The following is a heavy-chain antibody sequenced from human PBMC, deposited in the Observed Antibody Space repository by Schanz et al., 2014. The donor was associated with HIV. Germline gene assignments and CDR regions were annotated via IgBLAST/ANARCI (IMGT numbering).Heavy chain of an antibody. D-gene: IGHD3-3*01. J-gene: IGHJ6*02. V-gene: IGHV3-30*18. CDR3: AKDQGYDFWSGYYNYYNMDV. CDR2: ISYDGSNK. CDR1: GFTFSDYH. Sequence: VQVLESGGGLVQPGGSLRLSCAASGFTFSDYHMSWIRQAPGKGLEWVAVISYDGSNKCYADSVKGRFTISRDNSKNTLYLQMNSLRTEDTAVYYCAKDQGYDFWSGYYNYYNMDVWGQGTTVTVSS.